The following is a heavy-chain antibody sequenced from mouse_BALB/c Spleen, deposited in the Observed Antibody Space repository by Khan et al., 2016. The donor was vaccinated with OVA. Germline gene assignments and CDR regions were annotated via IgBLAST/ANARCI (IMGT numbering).Heavy chain of an antibody. Sequence: QVQLKESGPGLVAPSQSLSITCTISGFSLTSYGVHWVRQPPGKGLEWLVVIWSDGRTTYNSALKSRLSISKDNSKSHVFLKMNSLQPDDTAMYSCARHGYYGNYGPYFDVWGAGTTVTVSS. J-gene: IGHJ1*01. CDR1: GFSLTSYG. V-gene: IGHV2-6-1*01. CDR3: ARHGYYGNYGPYFDV. CDR2: IWSDGRT. D-gene: IGHD2-1*01.